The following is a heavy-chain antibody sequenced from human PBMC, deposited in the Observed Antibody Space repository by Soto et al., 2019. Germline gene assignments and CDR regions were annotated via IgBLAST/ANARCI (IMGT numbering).Heavy chain of an antibody. CDR1: GDSISSYY. D-gene: IGHD6-19*01. Sequence: HVQLQESGPGLVKPSETLSLICTVSGDSISSYYWSWIRQPPGKGLEWLGFIYYTGSTNYNPSLKSRVTRSVDTSKNQLSLKLSSVTAADTAVYYCARRAGAVPGRIDCWGQGTLVTVSS. V-gene: IGHV4-59*08. J-gene: IGHJ4*02. CDR3: ARRAGAVPGRIDC. CDR2: IYYTGST.